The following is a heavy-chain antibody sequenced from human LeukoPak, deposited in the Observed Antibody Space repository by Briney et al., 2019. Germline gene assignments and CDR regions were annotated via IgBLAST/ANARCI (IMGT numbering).Heavy chain of an antibody. J-gene: IGHJ5*02. Sequence: QPGGSLRLSCAASGFTFSNYWMSWVRQAPGKGLEWVASIKEDGSDKFYVASVKGRFTISRDNAKNSLYLQMNSLRAEDTAVYYCAREEMGGTTRSGALTWGQGTLVTVSS. V-gene: IGHV3-7*01. CDR3: AREEMGGTTRSGALT. D-gene: IGHD1-14*01. CDR2: IKEDGSDK. CDR1: GFTFSNYW.